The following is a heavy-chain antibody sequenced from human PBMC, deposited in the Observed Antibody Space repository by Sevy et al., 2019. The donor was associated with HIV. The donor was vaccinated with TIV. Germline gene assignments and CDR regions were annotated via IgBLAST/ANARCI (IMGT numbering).Heavy chain of an antibody. D-gene: IGHD6-13*01. CDR2: IWYDGNNK. Sequence: GGSLRLSCAASGFTFSSYGMHWVRQAPGKGLEWVAGIWYDGNNKDYADSVKGRFTISRDNSKNTVYLQMNSLRAEDTVVYYCAKGIAAAGYYFDFWGQGTLVTVSS. J-gene: IGHJ4*02. CDR3: AKGIAAAGYYFDF. CDR1: GFTFSSYG. V-gene: IGHV3-33*06.